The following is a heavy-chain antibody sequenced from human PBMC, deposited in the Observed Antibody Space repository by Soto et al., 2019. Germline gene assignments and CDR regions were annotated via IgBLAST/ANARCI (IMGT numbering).Heavy chain of an antibody. J-gene: IGHJ5*02. Sequence: SETLSLTCTVSGGSISSYYWSWIRQPPGKGLEWIGYIYYSGSTNYNPSLESRVTISVDTSKNQFSLKLSSVTAADTAVYYCARGDYYGSGVNWFDPWGQGTLVTVSS. CDR1: GGSISSYY. CDR3: ARGDYYGSGVNWFDP. CDR2: IYYSGST. V-gene: IGHV4-59*08. D-gene: IGHD3-10*01.